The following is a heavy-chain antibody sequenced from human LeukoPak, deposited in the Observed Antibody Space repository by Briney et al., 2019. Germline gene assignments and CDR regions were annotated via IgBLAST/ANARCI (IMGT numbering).Heavy chain of an antibody. J-gene: IGHJ4*02. CDR2: INHSGST. CDR1: GGSFIGYY. CDR3: ARGRDGYSYGYGDFDY. Sequence: SETLSLTCAVYGGSFIGYYWSWIRQPPGKGLEWIGEINHSGSTNYNPSLKSRVTISVDTSKNQFSLKLSSVTAADTAVYYCARGRDGYSYGYGDFDYWGQGTLVTVSS. V-gene: IGHV4-34*01. D-gene: IGHD5-18*01.